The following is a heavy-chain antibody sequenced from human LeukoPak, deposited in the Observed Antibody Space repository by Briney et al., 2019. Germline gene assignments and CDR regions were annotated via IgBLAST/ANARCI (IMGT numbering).Heavy chain of an antibody. V-gene: IGHV3-23*01. CDR2: IYENGGTT. CDR3: AKDGFRSYYDSSGYFDY. CDR1: GFTFRSHA. Sequence: GGSLRLSCVGSGFTFRSHAMSWVRQAPEKGLEFVSGIYENGGTTYYADSVKGRFTISRDNSKNTLYLQMNSLRAEDTAVYYCAKDGFRSYYDSSGYFDYWGQGTLVTVSS. D-gene: IGHD3-22*01. J-gene: IGHJ4*02.